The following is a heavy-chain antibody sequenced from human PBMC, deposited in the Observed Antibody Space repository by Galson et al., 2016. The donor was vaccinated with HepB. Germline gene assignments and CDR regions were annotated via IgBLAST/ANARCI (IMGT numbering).Heavy chain of an antibody. J-gene: IGHJ5*02. CDR2: TFYRSKWYY. D-gene: IGHD6-13*01. Sequence: CAISGDSVSNNSAAWNWIRQSPSRGLEWLGRTFYRSKWYYEYGASVKGRITINADTSKNPFSLQLNSVTPEDTASYYCARAASGRGDWFDPWGRETLVTVSS. CDR3: ARAASGRGDWFDP. V-gene: IGHV6-1*01. CDR1: GDSVSNNSAA.